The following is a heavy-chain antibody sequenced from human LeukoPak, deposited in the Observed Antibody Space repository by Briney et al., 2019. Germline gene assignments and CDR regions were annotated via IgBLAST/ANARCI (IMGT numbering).Heavy chain of an antibody. CDR3: AREVAAAGTGGWFDP. Sequence: ASVKVSCKASGYTFTSYYMHWVRQAPGQGLEWMGIINPSGGSTSYAQKFQGRVTMTRDTSTSTVYMELSSLRSEDTAVYYCAREVAAAGTGGWFDPWGQGTLVTVSS. D-gene: IGHD6-13*01. V-gene: IGHV1-46*01. CDR2: INPSGGST. J-gene: IGHJ5*02. CDR1: GYTFTSYY.